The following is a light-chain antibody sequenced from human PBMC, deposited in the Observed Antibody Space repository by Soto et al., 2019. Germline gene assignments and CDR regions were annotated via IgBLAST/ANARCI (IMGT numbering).Light chain of an antibody. CDR3: QQRRSWPRA. J-gene: IGKJ1*01. Sequence: ESVLTQCPANWSFYHGKRDTISCRASQSVSSSSLAWYQQKPGQAPRLLIYDATNRATGIPARFNGSGSGTDFTLTISSLEPEDFAVYYCQQRRSWPRASGQGTKVDI. CDR1: QSVSSSS. CDR2: DAT. V-gene: IGKV3-11*01.